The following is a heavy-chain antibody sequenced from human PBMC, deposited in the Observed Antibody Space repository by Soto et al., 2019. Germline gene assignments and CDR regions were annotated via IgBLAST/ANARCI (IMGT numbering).Heavy chain of an antibody. D-gene: IGHD1-1*01. Sequence: VPLVQSGTEVKKPGASVKVSCKASGYTFTNYDISWGRQAPGQGLEWMAWISAHTGNKNYAEKFQGRVTLTTDTSTSTAYMEVRSLRSDDTAVYYCARGLQSYFGMDVWGQGTTVTVAS. CDR3: ARGLQSYFGMDV. CDR1: GYTFTNYD. J-gene: IGHJ6*02. CDR2: ISAHTGNK. V-gene: IGHV1-18*01.